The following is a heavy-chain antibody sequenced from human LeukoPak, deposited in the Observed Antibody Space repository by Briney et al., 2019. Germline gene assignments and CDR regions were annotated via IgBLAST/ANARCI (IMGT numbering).Heavy chain of an antibody. CDR2: IYPGDSDT. CDR1: GYSFTSYW. J-gene: IGHJ3*02. Sequence: PGESLKISCKGSGYSFTSYWIGWVRQMPGKGLEWMGIIYPGDSDTRYSPSFQGQVTISADKSISTAYLQWSSLKASDTAMYYCASTLYYYDSSSDAFDIWGQGTMVTVSS. CDR3: ASTLYYYDSSSDAFDI. D-gene: IGHD3-22*01. V-gene: IGHV5-51*01.